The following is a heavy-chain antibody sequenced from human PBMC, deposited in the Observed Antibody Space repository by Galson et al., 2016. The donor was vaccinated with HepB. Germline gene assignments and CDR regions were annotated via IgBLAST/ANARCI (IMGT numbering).Heavy chain of an antibody. CDR2: VYYSGNT. CDR3: ARLGLGGAFDF. J-gene: IGHJ4*02. V-gene: IGHV4-34*01. D-gene: IGHD3-16*01. CDR1: SGSFSGYY. Sequence: LSLTCAVYSGSFSGYYWSWIRQPPGKGLEWIGTVYYSGNTYYNASLKSRVTISMDTSKNHFSLKLSSVTAADTAVYYCARLGLGGAFDFWGQGTLVTVSS.